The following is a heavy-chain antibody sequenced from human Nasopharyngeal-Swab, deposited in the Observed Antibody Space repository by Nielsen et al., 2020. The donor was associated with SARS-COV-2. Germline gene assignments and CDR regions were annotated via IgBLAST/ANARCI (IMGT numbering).Heavy chain of an antibody. D-gene: IGHD1-1*01. Sequence: SETLSLTCTVSGGSISSGDYYWSWIRQPPGKGLEWIGYIYYSGSTYYNPSLKSRVTISVDTSKNQFSLKLSSVTAADTAVYYCARIGGDWNDDYWGQGTLVTVSS. CDR3: ARIGGDWNDDY. V-gene: IGHV4-30-4*02. J-gene: IGHJ4*02. CDR2: IYYSGST. CDR1: GGSISSGDYY.